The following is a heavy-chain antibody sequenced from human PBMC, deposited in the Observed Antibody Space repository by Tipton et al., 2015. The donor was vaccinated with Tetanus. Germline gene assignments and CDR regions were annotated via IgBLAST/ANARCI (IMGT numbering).Heavy chain of an antibody. CDR2: ISTATSLT. CDR1: GFTFSSFG. CDR3: ASGPDLGPPPLDY. Sequence: GSLRLSCVASGFTFSSFGMNWVRQAPGKGLEWVSYISTATSLTFYADSVKGRFTISRDNAKNSLYLQMNSLRDEDTAIYYCASGPDLGPPPLDYWRQ. J-gene: IGHJ4*02. V-gene: IGHV3-48*02. D-gene: IGHD7-27*01.